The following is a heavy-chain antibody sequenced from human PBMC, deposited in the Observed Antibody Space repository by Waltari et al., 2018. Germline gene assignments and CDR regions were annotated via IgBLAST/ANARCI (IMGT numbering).Heavy chain of an antibody. Sequence: QLQLQQSGPGLVKPSESLSLTCAVSGDSMSGSDFWNWVRQPPGKGLEWIGQVHRSGGTNYNPSLESRVTVSIDTSKNQFSLKVSSATAADTAVYYCARDRGRGLYLDSWGQGTQVTVSP. CDR1: GDSMSGSDF. CDR2: VHRSGGT. J-gene: IGHJ4*02. D-gene: IGHD2-15*01. CDR3: ARDRGRGLYLDS. V-gene: IGHV4-4*02.